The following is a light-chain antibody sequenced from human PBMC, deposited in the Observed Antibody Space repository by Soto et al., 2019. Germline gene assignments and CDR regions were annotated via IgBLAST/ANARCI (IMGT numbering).Light chain of an antibody. V-gene: IGKV3-15*01. CDR1: QSVSTN. J-gene: IGKJ2*01. Sequence: EIVMTQSPATLSASPGERATLSCRASQSVSTNLAWYQQKPGQAPRLLIYDASTMATGIPARFSGSGSGTEFTLTISGLQSGDFAVYYCQQYNNWPPDTFGQGTKLEI. CDR3: QQYNNWPPDT. CDR2: DAS.